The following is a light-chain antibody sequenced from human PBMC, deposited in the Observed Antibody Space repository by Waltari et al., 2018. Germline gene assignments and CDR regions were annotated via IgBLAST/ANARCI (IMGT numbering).Light chain of an antibody. CDR2: DVT. V-gene: IGLV2-14*03. Sequence: QSALTQPASVSGSPGQSITISCTGTSSAVGASDYVSWFQQHPGTAPQVIIYDVTNRPAGVSNRFSGSKSANTASLTISGLQAEDEADYYYSSQTSDGVVLFGRGTKVTVL. J-gene: IGLJ2*01. CDR3: SSQTSDGVVL. CDR1: SSAVGASDY.